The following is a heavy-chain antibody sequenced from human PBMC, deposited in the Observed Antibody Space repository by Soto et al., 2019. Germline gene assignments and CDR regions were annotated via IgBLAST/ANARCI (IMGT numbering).Heavy chain of an antibody. CDR3: AKGLKGFFHYHHFDL. CDR1: GFSFDDYA. V-gene: IGHV3-9*01. CDR2: ISWNSGSI. Sequence: EVQLVESGGDLVQPGKSLRLSCAASGFSFDDYAMHWVRQAPGKGLEWVSGISWNSGSIGYADSVKGRFTISRENAQNPLYLQMDSLRTEGTALYYRAKGLKGFFHYHHFDLLGQGTLGTVPS. D-gene: IGHD2-15*01. J-gene: IGHJ4*02.